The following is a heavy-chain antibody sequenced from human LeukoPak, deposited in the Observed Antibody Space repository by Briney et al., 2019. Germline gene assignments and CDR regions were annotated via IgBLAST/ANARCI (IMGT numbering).Heavy chain of an antibody. CDR2: IYYSGST. J-gene: IGHJ5*02. V-gene: IGHV4-59*12. CDR1: GGSISSYY. Sequence: SETLSLTCTVSGGSISSYYWSWIRQPPGKGLEWIGYIYYSGSTNYNPSLKSRVTISVDTSKNQFSLKLSSVTAADTAVYYCARDPYYYGSGSYYYHNWFDPWGQGTLVTVSS. CDR3: ARDPYYYGSGSYYYHNWFDP. D-gene: IGHD3-10*01.